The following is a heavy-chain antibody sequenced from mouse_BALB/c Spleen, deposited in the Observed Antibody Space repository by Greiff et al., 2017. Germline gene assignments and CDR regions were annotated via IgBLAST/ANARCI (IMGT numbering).Heavy chain of an antibody. CDR3: TSHYGRRAMDY. CDR1: GYTFTDYE. V-gene: IGHV1-15*01. CDR2: IDPETGGT. Sequence: QVQLQQSGAELVRPGASVTLSCKASGYTFTDYEMHWVKQTPVHGLEWIGAIDPETGGTAYNQKFKGKATLTADKSSSTAYMELRSLTSEDSAVYYCTSHYGRRAMDYWGQGTSVTVSS. J-gene: IGHJ4*01. D-gene: IGHD1-1*01.